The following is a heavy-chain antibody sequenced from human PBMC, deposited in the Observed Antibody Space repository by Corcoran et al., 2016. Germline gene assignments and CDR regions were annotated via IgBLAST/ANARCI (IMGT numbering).Heavy chain of an antibody. Sequence: QVQLVQSGAEVKKPGSSVKVSCKASGGTFSSYAISWVRQAPGQGLEWMGGIIPIFGTANYAQKFQGRVTITADKSTSTAYMELSSLRSEDTAVYYCARGIVPGSLWRTSGGGYYGMDVWGQGTTVTVSS. V-gene: IGHV1-69*06. J-gene: IGHJ6*02. D-gene: IGHD3-10*01. CDR3: ARGIVPGSLWRTSGGGYYGMDV. CDR2: IIPIFGTA. CDR1: GGTFSSYA.